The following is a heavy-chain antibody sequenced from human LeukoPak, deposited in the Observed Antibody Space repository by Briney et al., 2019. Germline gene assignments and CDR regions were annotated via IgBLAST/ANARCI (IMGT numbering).Heavy chain of an antibody. J-gene: IGHJ6*04. Sequence: SETLSLTCTVSGGSLSSGGYYWSWIRQPAGKGLEWIGRIYTNGNTNYNPSLKSRVTISVDTSKNQFSLKLSSVTAANTAVYYCARGTIVVPAAKYYYGMDVWGKGTTVTVSS. CDR1: GGSLSSGGYY. V-gene: IGHV4-61*02. D-gene: IGHD2-2*01. CDR2: IYTNGNT. CDR3: ARGTIVVPAAKYYYGMDV.